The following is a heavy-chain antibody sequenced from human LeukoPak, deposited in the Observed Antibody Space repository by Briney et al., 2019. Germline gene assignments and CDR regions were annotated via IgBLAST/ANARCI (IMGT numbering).Heavy chain of an antibody. V-gene: IGHV3-23*01. CDR3: AGDASYYGSGNYF. J-gene: IGHJ4*02. Sequence: GGSLRLSCAASGFTFSNYAMSWVRQAPGKGLEWVSTISGSGGSTYYADSVKGRFTISRDNSKNTLYLQTNRLRAEDTAVYYCAGDASYYGSGNYFWGQGTLVTVSS. CDR2: ISGSGGST. CDR1: GFTFSNYA. D-gene: IGHD3-10*01.